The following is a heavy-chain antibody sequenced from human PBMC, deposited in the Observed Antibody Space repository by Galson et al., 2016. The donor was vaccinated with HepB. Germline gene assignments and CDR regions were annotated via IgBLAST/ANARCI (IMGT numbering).Heavy chain of an antibody. Sequence: SLRLSCAASGFSVIRHGMHWVRQAPGKGLEWVAVIWYGGTNNADSVKGRFTISRNIFKNTLYLEMSNLRVDDTAVYYCVREVSTSGAPGAFDVWGQGTTVTVSA. V-gene: IGHV3-33*01. CDR3: VREVSTSGAPGAFDV. CDR2: IWYGGTN. CDR1: GFSVIRHG. D-gene: IGHD2-15*01. J-gene: IGHJ3*01.